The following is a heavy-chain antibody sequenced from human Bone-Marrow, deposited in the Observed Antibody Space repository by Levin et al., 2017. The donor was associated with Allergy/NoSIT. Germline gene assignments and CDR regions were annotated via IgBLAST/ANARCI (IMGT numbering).Heavy chain of an antibody. V-gene: IGHV2-5*01. J-gene: IGHJ4*02. CDR3: ANRSTAAAGWGHFVY. Sequence: SGPTLVKSTQTLTLTCTFSGFSLSTSEMGVGWIRQPPGKALEWLALIYWNDDKKYSPSLKNRLTVTKDTSKNQVVLTMTNMDPVDTATYYCANRSTAAAGWGHFVYWGQGTLVTVSS. CDR1: GFSLSTSEMG. D-gene: IGHD1-26*01. CDR2: IYWNDDK.